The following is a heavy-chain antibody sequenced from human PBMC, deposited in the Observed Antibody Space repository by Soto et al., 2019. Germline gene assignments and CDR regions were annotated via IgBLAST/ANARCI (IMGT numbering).Heavy chain of an antibody. CDR2: IVPLFGAE. Sequence: QVRLEQSGSEVKRPGSSVKVSCKASGDILSSFGLSWVRQAPGQGLEWMGGIVPLFGAENYAQRFQGRVTITADESTNTAYMELSSLRSEDTAVYYCARDRLPHCSGGSCYSEFAHWGRGTLVIVSS. CDR1: GDILSSFG. D-gene: IGHD2-15*01. CDR3: ARDRLPHCSGGSCYSEFAH. J-gene: IGHJ4*02. V-gene: IGHV1-69*01.